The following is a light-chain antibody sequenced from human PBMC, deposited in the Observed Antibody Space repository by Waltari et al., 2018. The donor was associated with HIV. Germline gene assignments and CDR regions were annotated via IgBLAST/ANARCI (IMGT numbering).Light chain of an antibody. CDR1: KLGDKY. V-gene: IGLV3-1*01. J-gene: IGLJ2*01. Sequence: SYELTQPPSVSVSPGQTASIPCSGAKLGDKYACWYQQKPGQSPVLVIYQDSTRPPGIPERFSGSNSGNTATLTISGTQAMDEADYYCQAWDSSTAVFGGGTKLTVL. CDR3: QAWDSSTAV. CDR2: QDS.